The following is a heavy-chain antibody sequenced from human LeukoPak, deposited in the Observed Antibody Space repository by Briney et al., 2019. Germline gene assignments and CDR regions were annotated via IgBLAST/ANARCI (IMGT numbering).Heavy chain of an antibody. CDR3: ARSYYYDSSGYSVDY. CDR2: IYYSGST. D-gene: IGHD3-22*01. CDR1: GGSISSYY. Sequence: KSSETLSLTCTVSGGSISSYYWSWIRQPPGKGLEWIGYIYYSGSTNHNPSLKSRVTISVDASKNQFSLKLSSVTAADTAAYYCARSYYYDSSGYSVDYWGQGTLVTVSS. J-gene: IGHJ4*02. V-gene: IGHV4-59*01.